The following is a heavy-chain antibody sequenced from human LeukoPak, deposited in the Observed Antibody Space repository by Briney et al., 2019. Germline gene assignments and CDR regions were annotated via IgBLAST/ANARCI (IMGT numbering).Heavy chain of an antibody. CDR1: GFTFSSYA. CDR2: ISGSGGST. J-gene: IGHJ4*02. CDR3: AKDFRTISGKPYYFDY. V-gene: IGHV3-23*01. Sequence: PGGSLRLSCAASGFTFSSYAMHWVRQAPGKGLEWVSAISGSGGSTYYADSVKGRFTISRDNSKNTLYLQMNSLRAEDTAVYYCAKDFRTISGKPYYFDYWGQGTLVTVSS. D-gene: IGHD5-12*01.